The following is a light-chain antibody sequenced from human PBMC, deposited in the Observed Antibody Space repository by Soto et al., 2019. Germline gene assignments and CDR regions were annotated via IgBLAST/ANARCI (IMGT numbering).Light chain of an antibody. Sequence: DIQVTQPPSSLSAPVGDRVTITCRASQGIKNYLAWYQQKPGGTPKLLIYAASTLESGIPPRFSGSGSGTDFTLTINNLQPEDVATYYCQKCGSAPFTFGGGTKV. CDR2: AAS. J-gene: IGKJ4*01. CDR3: QKCGSAPFT. CDR1: QGIKNY. V-gene: IGKV1-27*01.